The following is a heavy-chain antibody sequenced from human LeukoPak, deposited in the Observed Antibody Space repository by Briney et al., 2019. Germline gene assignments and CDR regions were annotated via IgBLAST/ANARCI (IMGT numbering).Heavy chain of an antibody. CDR3: AKVSQHDYGDYVDY. V-gene: IGHV3-23*01. CDR1: GFTFSSYA. CDR2: ISGSGGST. J-gene: IGHJ4*02. Sequence: GGSLRLSCAASGFTFSSYAMSWVRQAPGKGLEWVSAISGSGGSTYYADSVKGRFTISRDNSKNTLYLQMNRLRAEDTAVYYCAKVSQHDYGDYVDYWGQGTLVTVSS. D-gene: IGHD4-17*01.